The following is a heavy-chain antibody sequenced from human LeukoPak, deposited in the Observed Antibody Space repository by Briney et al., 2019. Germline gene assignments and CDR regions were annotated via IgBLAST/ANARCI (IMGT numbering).Heavy chain of an antibody. CDR3: ARGRGIVVVVAATNIDY. J-gene: IGHJ4*02. D-gene: IGHD2-15*01. CDR1: GYSFTSYW. CDR2: IYPDDSDT. V-gene: IGHV5-51*01. Sequence: GESLKISCKGSGYSFTSYWIGWVRQMPGKGLEWMGIIYPDDSDTRYSPSFQGQVTISADKSISTAYLQWSSLKASDTAMYYCARGRGIVVVVAATNIDYWGQGTLVTVSS.